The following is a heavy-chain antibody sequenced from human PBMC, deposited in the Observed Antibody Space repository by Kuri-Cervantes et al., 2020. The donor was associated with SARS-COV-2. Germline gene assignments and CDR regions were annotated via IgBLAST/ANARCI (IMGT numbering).Heavy chain of an antibody. CDR3: AKWDVIVVVAAPELHY. D-gene: IGHD2-15*01. CDR1: GFTFSTYA. Sequence: GGSLRLSCAASGFTFSTYAMTWVRQAPGKGLEWVSAISGSGGSTYYADSVQGRFTISRDNSENTLYLQMNSLRAEDTAVYYCAKWDVIVVVAAPELHYWGQGTLVTVSS. CDR2: ISGSGGST. V-gene: IGHV3-23*01. J-gene: IGHJ4*02.